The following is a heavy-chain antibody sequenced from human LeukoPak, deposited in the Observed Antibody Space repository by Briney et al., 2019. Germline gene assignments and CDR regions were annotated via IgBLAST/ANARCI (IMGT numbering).Heavy chain of an antibody. J-gene: IGHJ5*02. CDR2: IYNSGSP. CDR1: GGSISSYY. CDR3: AKDLYYYDTNAYYFDWFDP. Sequence: SETLSLTCTVSGGSISSYYWSWIRQPPGKGLEWIGYIYNSGSPNYNRSLKSRVTMSVDTSKNQFSLKLSSVTAADTAVYYCAKDLYYYDTNAYYFDWFDPWGQGTLVTVSS. V-gene: IGHV4-59*01. D-gene: IGHD3-22*01.